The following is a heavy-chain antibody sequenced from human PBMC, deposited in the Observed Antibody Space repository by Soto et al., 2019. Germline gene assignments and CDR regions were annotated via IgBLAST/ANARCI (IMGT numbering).Heavy chain of an antibody. CDR2: TSSNNGKT. Sequence: ASVKVSCKTSGYSFTTYGISCVRQAPGQGLEWMGWTSSNNGKTKYAQKFQGRVTMTTDKSTNTVHMELRSLRSGDTAVYYCARTSVAQSEDYFDYWGQGTLVTV. CDR1: GYSFTTYG. V-gene: IGHV1-18*01. J-gene: IGHJ4*02. D-gene: IGHD5-12*01. CDR3: ARTSVAQSEDYFDY.